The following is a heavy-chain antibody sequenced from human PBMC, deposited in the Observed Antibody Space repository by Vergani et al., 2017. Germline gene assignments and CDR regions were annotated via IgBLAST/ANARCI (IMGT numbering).Heavy chain of an antibody. Sequence: QVQLQESGPGLVKPSATLTLTCDVSDSSIMTNPYWGWFRPSPGKGLEWIGCIHHSGATHYNSSLKSRVSISIVSSSKFSLSLTSVTAADTAIYYCARHRGSGGFFPSSYFYGMDVWGHGTTVTVSS. V-gene: IGHV4-38-2*01. J-gene: IGHJ6*02. CDR2: IHHSGAT. CDR3: ARHRGSGGFFPSSYFYGMDV. CDR1: DSSIMTNPY. D-gene: IGHD3-10*01.